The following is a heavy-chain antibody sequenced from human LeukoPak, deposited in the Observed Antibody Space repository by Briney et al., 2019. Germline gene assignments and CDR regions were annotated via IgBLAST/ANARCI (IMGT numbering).Heavy chain of an antibody. Sequence: PGGSLRLSCAASGFTFSNNYMSWVRQAPGKGLEWVSVIYSGGSTYYVDSVKGRFTISRDNSRNTLYLQMDSLRAEDTAVYYCARQNDYIHDYWGQGTLVTVSS. J-gene: IGHJ4*02. CDR2: IYSGGST. CDR1: GFTFSNNY. D-gene: IGHD4-11*01. V-gene: IGHV3-53*01. CDR3: ARQNDYIHDY.